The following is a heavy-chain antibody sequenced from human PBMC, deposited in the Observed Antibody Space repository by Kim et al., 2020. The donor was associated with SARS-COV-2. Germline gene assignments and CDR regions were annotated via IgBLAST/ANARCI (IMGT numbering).Heavy chain of an antibody. CDR3: AKDDGTPLTYYYDSSGSGRAFDY. D-gene: IGHD3-22*01. V-gene: IGHV3-9*01. CDR2: ISWNSGSI. CDR1: GFTFDDYA. Sequence: GGSLRLSCAASGFTFDDYAMHWVRKAPGKGLEWVSGISWNSGSIGYADSVKGRFTISRDNAKNSLYLQMNSLRAEDTALYYCAKDDGTPLTYYYDSSGSGRAFDYWGQGTLVTVSS. J-gene: IGHJ4*02.